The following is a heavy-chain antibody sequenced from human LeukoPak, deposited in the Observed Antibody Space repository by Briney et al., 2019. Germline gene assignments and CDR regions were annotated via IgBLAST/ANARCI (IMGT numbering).Heavy chain of an antibody. V-gene: IGHV3-7*01. CDR2: IKQDGREK. D-gene: IGHD3-22*01. CDR1: GFTFSSYW. J-gene: IGHJ4*02. Sequence: GGSLRLSCAASGFTFSSYWMSWVRQAPGKGLEWVGTIKQDGREKYYVDSVKSRFTISRKNAKNSLFLHMNSLRGEDTAVYYCARVYYDSSGDYWGQGTLVTVSS. CDR3: ARVYYDSSGDY.